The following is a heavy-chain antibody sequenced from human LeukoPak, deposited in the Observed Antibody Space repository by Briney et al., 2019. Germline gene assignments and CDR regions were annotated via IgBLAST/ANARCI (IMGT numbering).Heavy chain of an antibody. V-gene: IGHV3-23*01. J-gene: IGHJ5*02. CDR1: GFTFSSYA. Sequence: GGSLRLSCAAPGFTFSSYAMSWVRQAPGKGLEWVSVITGSDDNTYYADSVKGRFTISRDNSKNTLYLQMNSLRAEDTAVYYCAKTLIYSSGWFDAWGQGTLVTVSS. CDR3: AKTLIYSSGWFDA. CDR2: ITGSDDNT. D-gene: IGHD6-19*01.